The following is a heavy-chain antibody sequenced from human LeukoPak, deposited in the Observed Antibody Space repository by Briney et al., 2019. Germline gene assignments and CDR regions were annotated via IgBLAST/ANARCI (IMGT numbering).Heavy chain of an antibody. CDR1: GYTFTSYA. CDR3: ARPYGDYVAFDI. CDR2: TNAGNGNT. V-gene: IGHV1-3*01. J-gene: IGHJ3*02. D-gene: IGHD4-17*01. Sequence: ASVKVSCKASGYTFTSYAMHWVRQAPGQRLEWMGWTNAGNGNTKYSQKFQGRVTITRDTSASTAYMELSSLRSEDTAVYYCARPYGDYVAFDIWGQGTMVTVSS.